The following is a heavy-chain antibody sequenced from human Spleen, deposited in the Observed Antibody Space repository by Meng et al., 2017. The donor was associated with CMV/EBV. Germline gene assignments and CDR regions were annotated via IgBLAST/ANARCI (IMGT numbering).Heavy chain of an antibody. CDR3: ARDPIRMPGRPRRGTYYFDY. Sequence: GESLKISCAASGFIFSTHWMSWVRQAPGKGLEWVANIKEDGSAKYYVDSVKGRFSIFRDNAKNSLYLQMNSLRAEDTALYHCARDPIRMPGRPRRGTYYFDYWGQGTLVTVSS. V-gene: IGHV3-7*01. D-gene: IGHD6-6*01. CDR1: GFIFSTHW. J-gene: IGHJ4*02. CDR2: IKEDGSAK.